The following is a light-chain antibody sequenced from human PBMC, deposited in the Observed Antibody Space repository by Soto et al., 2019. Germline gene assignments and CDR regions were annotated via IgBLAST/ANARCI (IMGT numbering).Light chain of an antibody. CDR3: CSYAGSSIWV. V-gene: IGLV2-23*01. Sequence: QSALTQPASVSGSPGQSITISCTGSSSDVGSSNFVSWYQQHPGKAPKLMIYEDNKRPSGVSNRFSGSKSGNTASLTISGLQAEDEADYYCCSYAGSSIWVFGGGTKVTVL. CDR1: SSDVGSSNF. CDR2: EDN. J-gene: IGLJ3*02.